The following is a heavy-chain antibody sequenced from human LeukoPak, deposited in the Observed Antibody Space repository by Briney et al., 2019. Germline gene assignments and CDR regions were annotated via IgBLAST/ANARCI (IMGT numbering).Heavy chain of an antibody. CDR1: GGTFSSYA. J-gene: IGHJ4*02. V-gene: IGHV1-2*02. CDR3: ARVLGSWDY. Sequence: ASVKVSCKTSGGTFSSYAITWVRQAPGQGLEWMGWINPNSGGTNYAQKFQGRVTMTRDTSISTAYMELSRLRSDDTAVYYCARVLGSWDYWGQGTLVTVSS. CDR2: INPNSGGT. D-gene: IGHD3-10*01.